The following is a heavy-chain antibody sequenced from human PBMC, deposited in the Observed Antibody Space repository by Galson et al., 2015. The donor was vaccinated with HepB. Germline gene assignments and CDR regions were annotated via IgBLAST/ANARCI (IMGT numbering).Heavy chain of an antibody. J-gene: IGHJ6*02. Sequence: QSGAEVKKPGESLKISCKGSGYRFTNYWIGWVRQMHGKGLEWKGIIYPGDSYTTYSPSFQGQVTISADKSINTAYLQWSSLKTSDTALYYCARSAVPVARGYYYYYGMDVWGQGTTVTVSS. CDR2: IYPGDSYT. CDR3: ARSAVPVARGYYYYYGMDV. CDR1: GYRFTNYW. D-gene: IGHD2-2*01. V-gene: IGHV5-51*01.